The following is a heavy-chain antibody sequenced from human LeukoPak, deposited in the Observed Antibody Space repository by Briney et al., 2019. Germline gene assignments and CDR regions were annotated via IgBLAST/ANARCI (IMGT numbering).Heavy chain of an antibody. J-gene: IGHJ3*02. CDR3: ARHDHGGYYYDSSGYYTGAFDI. V-gene: IGHV4-4*09. CDR2: IYTSGST. CDR1: GGSISSYY. Sequence: PSETLSLTCTVSGGSISSYYWSWIRQPPGKGLEWIGYIYTSGSTNYNPSLKSRVTISVDTSKNQFSLKLSSVTAADTAVYYCARHDHGGYYYDSSGYYTGAFDIWGQGTMVTVSS. D-gene: IGHD3-22*01.